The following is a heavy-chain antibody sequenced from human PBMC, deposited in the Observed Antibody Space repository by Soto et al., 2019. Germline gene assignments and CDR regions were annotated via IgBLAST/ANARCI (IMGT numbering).Heavy chain of an antibody. V-gene: IGHV3-23*01. CDR3: APHVSCSGGSCQYDAFAI. CDR2: VTADGGT. CDR1: GFTVSSHA. J-gene: IGHJ3*02. D-gene: IGHD2-15*01. Sequence: EVQGLESGGGLVQPGGSLRLSCEGSGFTVSSHAMTWIRQAPGKGPEWVSTVTADGGTYYADSVKGRFAMSRETSENTLYLQMNSLGAEDTAAYYCAPHVSCSGGSCQYDAFAIRGQGTMVTVSS.